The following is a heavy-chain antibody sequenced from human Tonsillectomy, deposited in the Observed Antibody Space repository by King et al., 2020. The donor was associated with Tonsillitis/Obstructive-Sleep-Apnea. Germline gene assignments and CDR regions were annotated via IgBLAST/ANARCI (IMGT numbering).Heavy chain of an antibody. Sequence: QVQLVESGGGLVKPGGSLRLSCAASGFTFSDYYMSWIRQAPGKGLEGVSYISSSGSNTNYADSVKGRFTISRDNAKSSLYLQMNSLRAEDTAVYYCAGLRITMVQGVIGAFYMDVWGKGTTVTVSS. CDR3: AGLRITMVQGVIGAFYMDV. J-gene: IGHJ6*03. D-gene: IGHD3-10*01. CDR2: ISSSGSNT. CDR1: GFTFSDYY. V-gene: IGHV3-11*05.